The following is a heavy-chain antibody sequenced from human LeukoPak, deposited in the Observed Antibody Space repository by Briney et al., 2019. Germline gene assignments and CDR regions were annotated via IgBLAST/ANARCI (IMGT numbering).Heavy chain of an antibody. CDR1: GFTFSNYW. CDR3: ARDEPTVTTGPPVGS. J-gene: IGHJ5*02. V-gene: IGHV3-48*04. D-gene: IGHD4-17*01. Sequence: GGSLRLSCAASGFTFSNYWMSWVRQAPGKGLEWVSYISSSSSTIYYADSVKGRFTISRDNAKNSLYLQMNSLSAEDTAVYYCARDEPTVTTGPPVGSWGQGTLVTVSS. CDR2: ISSSSSTI.